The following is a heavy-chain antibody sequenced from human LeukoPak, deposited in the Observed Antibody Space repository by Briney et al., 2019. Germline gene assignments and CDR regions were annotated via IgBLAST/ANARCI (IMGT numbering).Heavy chain of an antibody. CDR1: GFTFSSYW. CDR2: ISSSSSTI. Sequence: GGSLRLSCAASGFTFSSYWMSWVRQAPGKGLEWVSYISSSSSTIYYADSVKGRFTISRDNAKNSLYLQMNSLRAEDTAVYYCARGEWEPGGSDYYYMDVWGKGTTVTVSS. V-gene: IGHV3-48*01. J-gene: IGHJ6*03. D-gene: IGHD1-26*01. CDR3: ARGEWEPGGSDYYYMDV.